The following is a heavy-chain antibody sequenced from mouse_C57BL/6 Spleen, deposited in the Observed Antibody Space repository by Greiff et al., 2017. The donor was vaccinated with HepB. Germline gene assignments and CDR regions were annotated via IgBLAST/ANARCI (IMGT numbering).Heavy chain of an antibody. D-gene: IGHD2-2*01. CDR2: FYPGSGSI. CDR1: GYTFTEYT. J-gene: IGHJ4*01. V-gene: IGHV1-62-2*01. CDR3: ARHEEGIYYGYDAYAMDY. Sequence: VQLQQSGAELVKPGASVKLSCKASGYTFTEYTIHWVKQRSGQGLEWIGWFYPGSGSIKYNEKFKDKATLTADKSSSTVYMELSRLTSEDSAVYFCARHEEGIYYGYDAYAMDYWGQGTSVTVSS.